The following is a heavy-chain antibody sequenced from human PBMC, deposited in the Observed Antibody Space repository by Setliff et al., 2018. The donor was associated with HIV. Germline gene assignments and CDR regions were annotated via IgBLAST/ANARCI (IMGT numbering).Heavy chain of an antibody. CDR3: ARQFPPYHSGAHYSDL. D-gene: IGHD6-19*01. J-gene: IGHJ5*02. Sequence: SETLSLTCTVSGGSISSHYWGWIRQPPGKGLEWIGYIYYSGSTNYNPSLKSRVTISVDTSKKQFSLKLSSVTAADTAIYYCARQFPPYHSGAHYSDLWSQGTLVTVSS. CDR1: GGSISSHY. CDR2: IYYSGST. V-gene: IGHV4-59*11.